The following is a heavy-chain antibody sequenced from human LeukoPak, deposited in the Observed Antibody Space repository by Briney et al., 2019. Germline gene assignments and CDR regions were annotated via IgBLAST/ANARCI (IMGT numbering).Heavy chain of an antibody. D-gene: IGHD3-3*01. Sequence: SETLSLTCTVSGGSVSSYYWNWIRQPPGKGLEWIGHIYYSGTTNYSPSLKSRVTISVDTSKNQFSLKLSSVTAADTAVYYCARDSQDFWSGGQGWGQGTLVTVSS. CDR1: GGSVSSYY. CDR2: IYYSGTT. J-gene: IGHJ4*02. V-gene: IGHV4-59*02. CDR3: ARDSQDFWSGGQG.